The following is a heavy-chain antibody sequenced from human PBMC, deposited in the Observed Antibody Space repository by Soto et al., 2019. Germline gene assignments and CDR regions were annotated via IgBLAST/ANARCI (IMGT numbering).Heavy chain of an antibody. CDR3: ARGPSSLTRFDY. CDR2: ISYDGSSK. Sequence: GGSLRLSCAASGFTFNNFAMHWVRQAPGKGLEWVAVISYDGSSKYYADSVKGRFTISRDNSKNTLYLQMNSLRAEDTAVYSCARGPSSLTRFDYWGQGILVTVSS. V-gene: IGHV3-30-3*01. D-gene: IGHD2-2*01. CDR1: GFTFNNFA. J-gene: IGHJ4*02.